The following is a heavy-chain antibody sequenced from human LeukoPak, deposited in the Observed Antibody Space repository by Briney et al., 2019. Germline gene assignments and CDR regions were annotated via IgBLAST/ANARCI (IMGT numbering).Heavy chain of an antibody. CDR3: AKVGLANYGDY. J-gene: IGHJ4*02. CDR2: IYSGGNT. Sequence: AGGSLRLSCAASGFTVSTNYMGWVRQAPGKGLEWVSIIYSGGNTYYADSVKGRFTISRDNSKNTLYLQMNSLRAEDTAVYYCAKVGLANYGDYWGQGTLVTVSS. CDR1: GFTVSTNY. V-gene: IGHV3-53*01.